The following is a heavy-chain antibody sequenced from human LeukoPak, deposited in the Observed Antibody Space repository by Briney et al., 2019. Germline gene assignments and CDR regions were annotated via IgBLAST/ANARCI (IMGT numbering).Heavy chain of an antibody. D-gene: IGHD3-9*01. J-gene: IGHJ3*02. CDR2: IHPVDSKT. CDR3: TTFFETTGFYGFDI. Sequence: GESLKISCKDSGYKFATNWIGWVRQMPGKGLEWVAIIHPVDSKTEYSPSFRGQVTISADKSITTAYLQWNSLKASDTAVCFCTTFFETTGFYGFDIWGQGTLVTVSS. V-gene: IGHV5-51*01. CDR1: GYKFATNW.